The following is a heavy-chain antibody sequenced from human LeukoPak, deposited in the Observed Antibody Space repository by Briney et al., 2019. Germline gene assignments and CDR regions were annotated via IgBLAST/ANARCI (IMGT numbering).Heavy chain of an antibody. CDR3: ARGDDSGYYDYFDY. D-gene: IGHD3-22*01. V-gene: IGHV3-53*01. J-gene: IGHJ4*02. CDR2: IYTGGNT. CDR1: GFTVDSNY. Sequence: GGSLRLSCAASGFTVDSNYLSWVRQAPGKGLKWVSTIYTGGNTYYAASVKGRFTISRDFSKNTAFLHMNSLRAEDTAMYYCARGDDSGYYDYFDYWGQGALVTVSS.